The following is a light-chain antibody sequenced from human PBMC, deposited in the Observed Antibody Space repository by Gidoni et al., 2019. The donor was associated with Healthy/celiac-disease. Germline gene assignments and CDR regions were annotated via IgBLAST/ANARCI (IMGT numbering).Light chain of an antibody. V-gene: IGKV1-39*01. CDR3: QQSYSTPRYT. CDR2: AAS. J-gene: IGKJ2*01. CDR1: QSISSY. Sequence: DIQMTQSPSSLSASVGDRVTITCRASQSISSYLNWYQPKPGKAPKLLIYAASSLQSGVPSRFSGSGSGTDFTLTISSLQPEDFATYYCQQSYSTPRYTFGQGTKLEIK.